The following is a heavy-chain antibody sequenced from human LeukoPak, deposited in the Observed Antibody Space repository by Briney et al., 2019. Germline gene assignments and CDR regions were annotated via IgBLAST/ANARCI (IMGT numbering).Heavy chain of an antibody. J-gene: IGHJ4*02. D-gene: IGHD1-26*01. CDR1: GFTFSSYA. V-gene: IGHV3-23*01. Sequence: GGSLRLSCAVSGFTFSSYAMSWVRQAPGKGLEWVSAISGSGGSTYYADSVKGRFTISRDNSKNTLYLQMISLRAEDTAVYYCAKFRGYSGTNRYYFDYWGQGTLVTVSS. CDR3: AKFRGYSGTNRYYFDY. CDR2: ISGSGGST.